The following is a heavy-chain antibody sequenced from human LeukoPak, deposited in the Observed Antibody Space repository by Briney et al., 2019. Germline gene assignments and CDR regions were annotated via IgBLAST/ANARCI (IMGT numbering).Heavy chain of an antibody. CDR2: ISSSGSTI. CDR3: ANIWITGY. Sequence: PGGSLRLSCAASGLTFSNYEMNWVRQAPGKGLEWVSYISSSGSTIYYADSVKGRFTISRDNAKNSVYLQMNGLRAEDTAVYYCANIWITGYWGQGTLVTVSS. J-gene: IGHJ4*02. D-gene: IGHD1-14*01. V-gene: IGHV3-48*03. CDR1: GLTFSNYE.